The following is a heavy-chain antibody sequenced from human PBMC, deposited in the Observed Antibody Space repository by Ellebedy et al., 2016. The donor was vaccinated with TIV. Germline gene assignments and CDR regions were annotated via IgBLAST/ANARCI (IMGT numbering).Heavy chain of an antibody. Sequence: ASVKVSCKVSGYTFTRYYLYWVRQAPGQGLDWMGIINPTSGDSNYAQKFQGRVTMTRETSTSTVYMELSSLRSEDTAVYYCARGDNYYYDSSGYYYSHWGQGTLVTVSS. CDR1: GYTFTRYY. V-gene: IGHV1-46*01. J-gene: IGHJ4*02. CDR3: ARGDNYYYDSSGYYYSH. CDR2: INPTSGDS. D-gene: IGHD3-22*01.